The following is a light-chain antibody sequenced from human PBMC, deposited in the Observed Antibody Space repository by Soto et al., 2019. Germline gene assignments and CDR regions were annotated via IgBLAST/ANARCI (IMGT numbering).Light chain of an antibody. CDR3: SSYTSSSTLGV. J-gene: IGLJ1*01. CDR2: EVS. CDR1: SSDVGGYNY. Sequence: QSALTRPASVSGSPGQSITISCTGTSSDVGGYNYVSWYQQHPGKAPKLMIYEVSNRTSGVSNRFSGSKSGNTASLTISGLQAEDEADYYCSSYTSSSTLGVFGTGTKVTVL. V-gene: IGLV2-14*01.